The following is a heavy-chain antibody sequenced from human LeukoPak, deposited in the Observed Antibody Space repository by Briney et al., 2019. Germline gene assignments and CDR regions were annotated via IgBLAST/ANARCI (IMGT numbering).Heavy chain of an antibody. J-gene: IGHJ4*02. CDR1: GGSFSGFY. CDR3: ARGPYRSAIRGAYDS. CDR2: INHSGST. Sequence: SETLSLTCTVYGGSFSGFYWSWIRQPPGKGRESIGEINHSGSTNYNPSLKSRVTISLDTSKNHVSLKLSSVTAADTAVYYCARGPYRSAIRGAYDSWGQGTLVTVSS. D-gene: IGHD3-10*01. V-gene: IGHV4-34*01.